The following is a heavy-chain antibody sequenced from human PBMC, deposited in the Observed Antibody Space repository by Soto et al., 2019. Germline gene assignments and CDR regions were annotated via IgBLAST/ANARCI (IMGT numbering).Heavy chain of an antibody. D-gene: IGHD6-13*01. J-gene: IGHJ6*02. CDR3: ARAVREAAWTPDYYNYGMDV. CDR1: GFTFSRHD. Sequence: GGSLRLSCVASGFTFSRHDMHWVRQVPGRGLEWVSAIGSPDDTHYTGSVKGRFTISREDAKNSLYLQMNSLTAGDTAVYYCARAVREAAWTPDYYNYGMDVWGQGTTVTVS. CDR2: IGSPDDT. V-gene: IGHV3-13*01.